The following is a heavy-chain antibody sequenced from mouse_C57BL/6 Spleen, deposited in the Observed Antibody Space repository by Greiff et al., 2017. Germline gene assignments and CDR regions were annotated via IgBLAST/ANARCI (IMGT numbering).Heavy chain of an antibody. D-gene: IGHD2-5*01. CDR3: TTYYSNFFDY. CDR1: GFTFSNYW. V-gene: IGHV6-3*01. J-gene: IGHJ2*01. CDR2: IRLKSDNYAT. Sequence: EVHLVESGGGLVQPGGSMKLSCVASGFTFSNYWMNWVRQSPEKGLEWVAQIRLKSDNYATHYAESVKGRFTISRDDSKSSVYLQMNNLRAEDTGXYYCTTYYSNFFDYWGQGTTLTVSS.